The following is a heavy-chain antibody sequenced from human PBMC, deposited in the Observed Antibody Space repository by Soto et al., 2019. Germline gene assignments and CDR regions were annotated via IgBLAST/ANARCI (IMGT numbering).Heavy chain of an antibody. D-gene: IGHD2-8*01. J-gene: IGHJ6*02. Sequence: QVHLVESGGGLVKPGGSLRLSCIGSGFALSDNWMTVIRQAPGEGLEWVAHISASGDYSIHADSLKGRFTISRDNARNSLWLQMDSLTAQDTAVYFCARSTGWKEVGVYKYGLDVWGQGTTVIVSS. V-gene: IGHV3-11*05. CDR1: GFALSDNW. CDR3: ARSTGWKEVGVYKYGLDV. CDR2: ISASGDYS.